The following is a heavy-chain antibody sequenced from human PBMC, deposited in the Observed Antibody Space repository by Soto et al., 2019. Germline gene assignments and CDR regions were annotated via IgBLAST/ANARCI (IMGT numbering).Heavy chain of an antibody. D-gene: IGHD4-17*01. CDR2: INPSGGST. CDR3: ARDDGNYDY. J-gene: IGHJ4*02. CDR1: GYTFTIYH. Sequence: VKVACKASGYTFTIYHIHWVRQAPGQGLEWMGIINPSGGSTSYAQKFQGRVTMTRDTSTSTVYMELSSLRSEDTAVYYCARDDGNYDYWGQGILVTVSS. V-gene: IGHV1-46*01.